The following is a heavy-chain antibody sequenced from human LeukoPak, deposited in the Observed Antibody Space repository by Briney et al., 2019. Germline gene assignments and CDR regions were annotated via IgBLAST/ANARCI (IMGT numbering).Heavy chain of an antibody. CDR2: IYYSGST. CDR1: GGSVSSGSYY. CDR3: ARRGLYGDYHYYYGMDV. Sequence: PSETLSLTCTVSGGSVSSGSYYWSWIRQLPGKGLEWIGYIYYSGSTNYNPSLKSRVTISVDTSKNQFSLKLSSVTAADTAVYYCARRGLYGDYHYYYGMDVWGKGTTVTVSS. D-gene: IGHD4-17*01. V-gene: IGHV4-61*01. J-gene: IGHJ6*04.